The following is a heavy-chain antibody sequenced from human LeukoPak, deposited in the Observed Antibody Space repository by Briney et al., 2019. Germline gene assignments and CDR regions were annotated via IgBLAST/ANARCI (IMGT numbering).Heavy chain of an antibody. Sequence: PGRSLRLSCAASGFTFSSYAMHWVRQAPGKGLEWVSVISGSGGSTYYADSVKGRFTISRDNSKNTLNLQMNSLRAEDTAVYYCTKGGYNYNYGELDYWGQGTLVTVSS. V-gene: IGHV3-23*01. CDR1: GFTFSSYA. D-gene: IGHD5-18*01. J-gene: IGHJ4*02. CDR3: TKGGYNYNYGELDY. CDR2: ISGSGGST.